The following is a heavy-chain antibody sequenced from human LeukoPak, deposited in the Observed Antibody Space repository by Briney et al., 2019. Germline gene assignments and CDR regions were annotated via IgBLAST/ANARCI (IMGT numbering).Heavy chain of an antibody. V-gene: IGHV1-2*06. CDR3: ATNYYDSSGYYPDP. CDR2: INPNSGGT. CDR1: GYTFTGYY. J-gene: IGHJ5*02. Sequence: ASVKVSCKASGYTFTGYYMHWVRQAPGQGLEWMGRINPNSGGTNYAQKFQGRVTMTRDTSISTAYMELSRLRSDDTAVYYCATNYYDSSGYYPDPWGQGALVTVSS. D-gene: IGHD3-22*01.